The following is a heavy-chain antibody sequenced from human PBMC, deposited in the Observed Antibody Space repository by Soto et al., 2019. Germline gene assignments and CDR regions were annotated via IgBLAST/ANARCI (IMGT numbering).Heavy chain of an antibody. CDR1: GFTFSNYA. J-gene: IGHJ4*02. V-gene: IGHV3-7*03. CDR2: INQGGSES. CDR3: ARSASTGTVDY. Sequence: VQLLESGGGLVQPGGSLRLSCAASGFTFSNYAMSWVRQAPGKGLEWVANINQGGSESYYVDSAEGRFAISRDNARNSLYLQMHSLRAEDTAMYYCARSASTGTVDYWGQGTLVTVSS. D-gene: IGHD1-1*01.